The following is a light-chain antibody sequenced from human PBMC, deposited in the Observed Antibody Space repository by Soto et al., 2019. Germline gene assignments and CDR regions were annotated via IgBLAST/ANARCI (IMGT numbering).Light chain of an antibody. CDR1: QTISRS. CDR3: KQSYNTLWT. Sequence: DIPMTQSPPSLSASVGDRVTILCRPSQTISRSLNWYQQKPGKAPKLLIYAASSLQGGVLSRFSGIGSGTDFSRTISSMQPEDFGTYFRKQSYNTLWTFGQRTKVEIK. CDR2: AAS. V-gene: IGKV1-39*01. J-gene: IGKJ1*01.